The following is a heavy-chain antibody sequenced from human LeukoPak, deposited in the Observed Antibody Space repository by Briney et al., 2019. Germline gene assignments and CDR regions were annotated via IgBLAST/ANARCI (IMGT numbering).Heavy chain of an antibody. V-gene: IGHV3-74*01. Sequence: PGGSLRLSCAASGFTFSKYWMLWARHAPGKGLESVSRINTDGTVTTYADSVKGRFTVSRDNADNTMFLQTNSVRDEDTAVYYCATKQWLAPPPDSWGQGTPVTVSS. D-gene: IGHD6-19*01. CDR1: GFTFSKYW. CDR2: INTDGTVT. J-gene: IGHJ4*02. CDR3: ATKQWLAPPPDS.